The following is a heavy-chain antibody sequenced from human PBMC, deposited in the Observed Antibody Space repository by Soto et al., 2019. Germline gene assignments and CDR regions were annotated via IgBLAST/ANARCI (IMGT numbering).Heavy chain of an antibody. J-gene: IGHJ6*02. V-gene: IGHV3-23*01. CDR3: ANPYGSGSYYNVDDYYYGMDV. CDR2: ISGSGGST. CDR1: GFTFSSYA. Sequence: GVSLRLSCAASGFTFSSYAMSWVRQAPGKGLEWVSAISGSGGSTYYADSVKGRFTISRDNSKNTLYLQMNSLRAEDTAVYYCANPYGSGSYYNVDDYYYGMDVWGQGTTVTVSS. D-gene: IGHD3-10*01.